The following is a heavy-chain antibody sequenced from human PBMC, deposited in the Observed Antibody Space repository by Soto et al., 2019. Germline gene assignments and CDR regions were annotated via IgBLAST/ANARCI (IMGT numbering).Heavy chain of an antibody. CDR2: ISAYNGNT. D-gene: IGHD1-26*01. CDR3: ARDRGSYALDY. Sequence: QVQLVQSGAEVKKPGASVKVSCKASGYTFTSYGISWVRQAPGQGLEWMGWISAYNGNTNYAQKPQGRVTMTTHTSTSTAYMELRSLRSADTAVYYCARDRGSYALDYWGQGTLVTVSS. CDR1: GYTFTSYG. J-gene: IGHJ4*02. V-gene: IGHV1-18*01.